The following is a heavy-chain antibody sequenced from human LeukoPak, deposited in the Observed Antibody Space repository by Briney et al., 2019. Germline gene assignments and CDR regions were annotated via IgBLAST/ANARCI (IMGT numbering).Heavy chain of an antibody. CDR1: GYTFTGYY. CDR2: INPNSGGT. J-gene: IGHJ4*02. Sequence: ASVKVSCKASGYTFTGYYMHWVRQAPGQGLEWMGWINPNSGGTNYAQKFQGRVTMTRDTSISTAYMELSWLRSDDTAVYYCARSRGRAAAGNFVYWGQGTLVTVSS. V-gene: IGHV1-2*02. D-gene: IGHD6-13*01. CDR3: ARSRGRAAAGNFVY.